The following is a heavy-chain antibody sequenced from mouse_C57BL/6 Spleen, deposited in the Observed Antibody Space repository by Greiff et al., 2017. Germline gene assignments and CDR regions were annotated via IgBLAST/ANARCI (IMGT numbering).Heavy chain of an antibody. CDR1: GYSITSGYY. CDR3: ARGGTTVVASDWYFDV. V-gene: IGHV3-6*01. J-gene: IGHJ1*03. CDR2: RSYAGSN. D-gene: IGHD1-1*01. Sequence: EVQLVESGPGLVQPSQSLSLTCSVTGYSITSGYYWNWIRQFPGNKLEWMGYRSYAGSNNYNPSLKIRISITRDTSKNQFFLKLNSVTTEDTATYYCARGGTTVVASDWYFDVWAQGPRSPSPQ.